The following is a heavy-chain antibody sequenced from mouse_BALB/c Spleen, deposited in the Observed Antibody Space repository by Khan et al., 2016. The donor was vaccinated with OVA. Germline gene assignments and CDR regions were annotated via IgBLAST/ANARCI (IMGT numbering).Heavy chain of an antibody. Sequence: QVQLKESGPGLVAPSQSLSITCTVSGFSLTDYAVSWIRQPPGKGLEWLGVIWVSGSKYYNSVPKPRLSISKDNSKSQVFLKMNSLQTDDTAMYFCARDPPYYSMDYWGQGTSVTVSS. CDR3: ARDPPYYSMDY. CDR1: GFSLTDYA. V-gene: IGHV2-6-5*01. J-gene: IGHJ4*01. CDR2: IWVSGSK.